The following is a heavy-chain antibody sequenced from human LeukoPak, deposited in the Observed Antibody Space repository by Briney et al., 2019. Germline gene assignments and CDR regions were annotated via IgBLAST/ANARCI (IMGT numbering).Heavy chain of an antibody. CDR1: GFTFSSYA. D-gene: IGHD1-26*01. V-gene: IGHV3-23*01. CDR2: ISGSGVST. J-gene: IGHJ2*01. Sequence: TGGSLRLSCAASGFTFSSYAMSWVRQAPGKGLEWVSAISGSGVSTYYADSVKGRFTISRDNSKNTLFLQMNNLRAEETAVFYCAKYIRELAWYFDIWGRGTLVTVSS. CDR3: AKYIRELAWYFDI.